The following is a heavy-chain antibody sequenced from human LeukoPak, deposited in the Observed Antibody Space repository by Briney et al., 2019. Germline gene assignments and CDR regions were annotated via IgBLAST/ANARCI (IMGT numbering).Heavy chain of an antibody. CDR3: AGRGVEWELLLFDY. Sequence: GGSLRPSCAASGFTFSSYSMNWVRQAPGKGLEWVSYISSSSSTIYYADSVKGRFTISRDNAKNSLYLQMNSLRAEDTAVYYCAGRGVEWELLLFDYWGQGTLVTVSS. D-gene: IGHD1-26*01. J-gene: IGHJ4*02. CDR2: ISSSSSTI. CDR1: GFTFSSYS. V-gene: IGHV3-48*01.